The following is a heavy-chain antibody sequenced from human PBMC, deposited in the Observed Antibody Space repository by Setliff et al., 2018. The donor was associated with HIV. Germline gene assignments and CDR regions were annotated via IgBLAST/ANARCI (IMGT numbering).Heavy chain of an antibody. CDR2: IYTSGST. CDR1: GGSISSYY. J-gene: IGHJ4*02. CDR3: ARGLSFYDPGGFDY. V-gene: IGHV4-4*09. Sequence: SETLSLTCTVSGGSISSYYWSWIRQPPGKGLEWIGYIYTSGSTNCNPSLKSRVTISVDTSKTQFSLKLSSVTAADTAVYYCARGLSFYDPGGFDYWGQGTLVTVSS. D-gene: IGHD3-22*01.